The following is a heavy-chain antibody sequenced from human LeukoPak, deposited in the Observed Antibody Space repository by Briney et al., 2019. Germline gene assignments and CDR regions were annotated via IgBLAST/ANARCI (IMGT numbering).Heavy chain of an antibody. V-gene: IGHV3-23*01. J-gene: IGHJ4*02. CDR3: ANSYDCRSGYYPKADY. Sequence: GGSLRLSCAASGFTFSSYAMSWVRPPPGKGLEWVSAISGSGGSTYYADSVKGRFTISRDNSKNTLYLQMHSLGAEDTAVYYCANSYDCRSGYYPKADYWGQGTLVTVSS. CDR2: ISGSGGST. CDR1: GFTFSSYA. D-gene: IGHD3-3*01.